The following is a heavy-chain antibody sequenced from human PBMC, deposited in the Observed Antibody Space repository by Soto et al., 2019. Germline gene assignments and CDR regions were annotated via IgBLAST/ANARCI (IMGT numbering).Heavy chain of an antibody. Sequence: GGSLRLSCAASGFTFSSYAMHWVRQAPGKGLEWVAVISYDGSNKYYADSVKGRFTISRDNSKNTLYLQMNSLRAEDTAVYYCARETYYYDSSGFSGGAFDIWGQGTMVTVSS. CDR1: GFTFSSYA. J-gene: IGHJ3*02. CDR3: ARETYYYDSSGFSGGAFDI. V-gene: IGHV3-30-3*01. CDR2: ISYDGSNK. D-gene: IGHD3-22*01.